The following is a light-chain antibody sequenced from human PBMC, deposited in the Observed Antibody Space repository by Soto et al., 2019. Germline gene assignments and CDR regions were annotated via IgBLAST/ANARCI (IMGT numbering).Light chain of an antibody. Sequence: EIVLTQSPVTLSLSPGESATLSCRASQSVSGYLAWYQQKPGQAPRLLIYDASIRATGIPARFRGSGFGTDFTLTISSLEPEDFAVYYCQQRSDWPFRTFGGGTKVDIK. CDR1: QSVSGY. CDR2: DAS. V-gene: IGKV3-11*01. CDR3: QQRSDWPFRT. J-gene: IGKJ4*01.